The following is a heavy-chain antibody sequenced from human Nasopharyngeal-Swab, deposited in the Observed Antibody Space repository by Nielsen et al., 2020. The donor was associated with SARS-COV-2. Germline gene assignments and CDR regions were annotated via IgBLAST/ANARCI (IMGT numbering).Heavy chain of an antibody. J-gene: IGHJ6*02. Sequence: ASVKVSCKASGYTFTSYGISWVRQAPGQGLEWMGWISAYNGNTNYAQKLQGRVTMTTDTSTSTACMELRSLRSDDTAVYYCARDEDVVRGVNGGEIYYYYYGMDVWGQGTTVTVSS. CDR2: ISAYNGNT. CDR1: GYTFTSYG. V-gene: IGHV1-18*01. D-gene: IGHD3-10*01. CDR3: ARDEDVVRGVNGGEIYYYYYGMDV.